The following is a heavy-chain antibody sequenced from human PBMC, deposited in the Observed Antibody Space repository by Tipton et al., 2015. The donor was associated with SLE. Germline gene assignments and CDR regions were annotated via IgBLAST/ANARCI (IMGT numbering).Heavy chain of an antibody. CDR3: ARILIDYDILTGYYRAFDY. CDR1: GFTVSSNY. Sequence: SLRLSCAASGFTVSSNYMSWVRQAPGKGLEWVSYISSSGSTIYYADSVKGRFTISRDNAKNSLYLQMNSLRAEDTAVYYCARILIDYDILTGYYRAFDYWGQGTLVTVSS. D-gene: IGHD3-9*01. CDR2: ISSSGSTI. V-gene: IGHV3-11*04. J-gene: IGHJ4*02.